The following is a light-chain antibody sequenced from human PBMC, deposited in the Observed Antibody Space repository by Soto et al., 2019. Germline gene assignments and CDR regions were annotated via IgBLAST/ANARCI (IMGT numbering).Light chain of an antibody. Sequence: IQMTQSPSSLSASVGDRVTITCRASQGIRNDLAWYQQKPGKAPNLLIYDASSLQSGVPSRFRGSGSGTQFTLTISSLQPEDFATYYCQQLNAYPLTFGGGTRVEIK. CDR1: QGIRND. J-gene: IGKJ4*01. CDR2: DAS. V-gene: IGKV1-17*01. CDR3: QQLNAYPLT.